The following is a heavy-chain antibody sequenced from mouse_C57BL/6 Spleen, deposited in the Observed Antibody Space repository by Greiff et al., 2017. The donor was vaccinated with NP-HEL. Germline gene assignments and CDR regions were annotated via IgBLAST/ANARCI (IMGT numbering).Heavy chain of an antibody. CDR1: GYAFSSSW. CDR2: IYPGDGDT. CDR3: AGRGVAGAMDY. V-gene: IGHV1-82*01. D-gene: IGHD1-1*02. Sequence: QVQLQQSGPELVKPGASVKISCKASGYAFSSSWMNWVKQRPGKGLEWIGRIYPGDGDTNYNGKFKGKATLTADKSSSPAYMQLSSLTSEDSAVYLWAGRGVAGAMDYWGQGTSVTVSS. J-gene: IGHJ4*01.